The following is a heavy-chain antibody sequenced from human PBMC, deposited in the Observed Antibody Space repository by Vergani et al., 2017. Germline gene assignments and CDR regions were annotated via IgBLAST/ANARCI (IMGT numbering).Heavy chain of an antibody. CDR1: GFTFSSYS. CDR3: ARLAALYYYYMDV. J-gene: IGHJ6*03. V-gene: IGHV3-21*01. CDR2: ISSSSSYI. D-gene: IGHD2-15*01. Sequence: EVQLVESGGGLVKPGGSLRLSCAASGFTFSSYSMNWVRQAPGKGLEWVSSISSSSSYIYYADSVKGRFTISRDNAKNSLYLQMNSLRAEDTAVYYCARLAALYYYYMDVWGKGTTVTVSS.